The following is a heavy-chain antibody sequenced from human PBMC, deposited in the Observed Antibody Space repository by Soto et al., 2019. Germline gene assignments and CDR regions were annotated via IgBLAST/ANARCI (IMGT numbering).Heavy chain of an antibody. D-gene: IGHD1-1*01. CDR3: ARAGGRQMEGRGFWDY. CDR2: IIPVFGKT. CDR1: GDTFSTYG. V-gene: IGHV1-69*01. Sequence: QVQLVQSGAEVTKPGSSVTVSCKASGDTFSTYGFDWVRQAPGQRLEWMGGIIPVFGKTNYAQEFQGRLTISADDSTSTVYMQLSSLTSEDTAVYYCARAGGRQMEGRGFWDYWGQGTLVTVSS. J-gene: IGHJ4*02.